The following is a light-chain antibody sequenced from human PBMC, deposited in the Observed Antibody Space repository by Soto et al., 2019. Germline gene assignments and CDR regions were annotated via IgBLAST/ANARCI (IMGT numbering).Light chain of an antibody. CDR3: HLFGSSPPWT. CDR2: GAS. V-gene: IGKV3-20*01. J-gene: IGKJ1*01. Sequence: EIVLTQSPGTLSLSPGERATLSCRASQSVSSSYLTWYQQKPGQAPRLLIYGASSRAIGIPDRFSGSGSGAEFTLTISCLGPDDFAVDYCHLFGSSPPWTFSQGTKTEIK. CDR1: QSVSSSY.